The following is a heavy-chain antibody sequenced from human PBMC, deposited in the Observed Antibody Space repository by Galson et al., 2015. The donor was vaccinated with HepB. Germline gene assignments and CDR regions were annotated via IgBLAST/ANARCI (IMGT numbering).Heavy chain of an antibody. V-gene: IGHV6-1*01. D-gene: IGHD5/OR15-5a*01. J-gene: IGHJ4*02. CDR2: TYFRSKWYN. CDR3: ARGLDIVSSRSFDY. CDR1: GDSVSNNSSS. Sequence: CAISGDSVSNNSSSWNWIRQSPSRGLEWLGWTYFRSKWYNDYAISVQGRITISPDTSKNQSSLQLNSMAPEDTAVYYCARGLDIVSSRSFDYWGLGALVTVSS.